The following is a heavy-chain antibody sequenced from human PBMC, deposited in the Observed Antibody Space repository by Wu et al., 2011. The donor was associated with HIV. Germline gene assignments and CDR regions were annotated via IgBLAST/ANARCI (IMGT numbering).Heavy chain of an antibody. Sequence: QVQLVQSGAEVKKPGSSVKVSCKASGGTLSSYAISWVRQAPGQGLEWMGRIIPIFGTTNYAQKFQGRVTITADESTSTAYMELSSLRFEDTAVYYCAREESSLTRVSSYFYGMDVWGQGTTVTVSS. D-gene: IGHD5/OR15-5a*01. CDR3: AREESSLTRVSSYFYGMDV. V-gene: IGHV1-69*18. J-gene: IGHJ6*02. CDR2: IIPIFGTT. CDR1: GGTLSSYA.